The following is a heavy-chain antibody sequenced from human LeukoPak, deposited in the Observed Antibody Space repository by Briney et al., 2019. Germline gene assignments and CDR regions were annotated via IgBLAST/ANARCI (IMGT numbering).Heavy chain of an antibody. CDR2: ISYDGSNK. D-gene: IGHD5-12*01. CDR3: ASARYSGYDWRLGGAFDI. V-gene: IGHV3-30-3*01. Sequence: PGGSLRLSCAASGFTFSSYAMHWVRQAPGKGLEWVAVISYDGSNKYYADSVKGRFTISRDNSKNTLYLQMNSLRAEDTAVYYCASARYSGYDWRLGGAFDIWGQGTMVTVSS. J-gene: IGHJ3*02. CDR1: GFTFSSYA.